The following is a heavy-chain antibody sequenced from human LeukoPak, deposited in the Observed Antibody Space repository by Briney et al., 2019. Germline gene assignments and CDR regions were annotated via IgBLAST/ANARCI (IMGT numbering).Heavy chain of an antibody. V-gene: IGHV4-39*07. CDR3: ARDLGQRRDD. CDR1: GGSISSSSYY. J-gene: IGHJ4*02. CDR2: IYYSGST. Sequence: SETLSLTCTVSGGSISSSSYYWGWIRQPPGRGLEWIGSIYYSGSTYYNPSLKSRVTISVDTSKNQFSLKLSSVTAADTAVYYCARDLGQRRDDWGQGTLVTVSS.